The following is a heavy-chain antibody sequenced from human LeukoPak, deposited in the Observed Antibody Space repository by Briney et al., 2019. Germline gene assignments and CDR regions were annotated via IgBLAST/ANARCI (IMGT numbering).Heavy chain of an antibody. CDR2: ISGSGGST. D-gene: IGHD3-10*01. CDR1: GFTFSSYA. V-gene: IGHV3-23*01. Sequence: GGSLRLSCAASGFTFSSYAMSWVRQAPGKGLEWVSAISGSGGSTYYADSVKGRFTISRDNSKNTMYLQMNSLRAEDTAVYYCAKDITWFGEFLDYWGQGTLVTVSS. CDR3: AKDITWFGEFLDY. J-gene: IGHJ4*02.